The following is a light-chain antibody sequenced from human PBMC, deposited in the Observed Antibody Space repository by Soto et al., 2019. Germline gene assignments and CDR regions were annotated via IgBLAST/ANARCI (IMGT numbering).Light chain of an antibody. J-gene: IGKJ2*01. Sequence: DIQMTQSPSTLSASVGDRVTITCRASQSISSWLAWYQQKPGKAPKLLIYKASSLESGVPSRFSDSGSGTEFTLTSSSLQPDDFATYYCQQYNSYSPYTFGQGPQRVIK. CDR2: KAS. V-gene: IGKV1-5*03. CDR1: QSISSW. CDR3: QQYNSYSPYT.